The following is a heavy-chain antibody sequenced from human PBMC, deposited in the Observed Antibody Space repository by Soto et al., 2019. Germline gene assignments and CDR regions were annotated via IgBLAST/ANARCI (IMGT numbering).Heavy chain of an antibody. D-gene: IGHD1-26*01. Sequence: QVQLQESGPGLVKPSQTLSLTCTVSGGSISSGGYYWSWIRQHPGKGLEWIGYIYYSGSTYYNPSLKSRVTLSVDTSKNQFSLKLSSVTAANTAVYYCARVLEWAGWFDPWGQGTLVTVSS. CDR2: IYYSGST. CDR1: GGSISSGGYY. J-gene: IGHJ5*02. CDR3: ARVLEWAGWFDP. V-gene: IGHV4-31*03.